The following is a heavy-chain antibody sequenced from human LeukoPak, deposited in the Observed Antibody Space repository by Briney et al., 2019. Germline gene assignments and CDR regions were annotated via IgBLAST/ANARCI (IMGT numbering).Heavy chain of an antibody. CDR1: GGSFSGYY. V-gene: IGHV4-34*01. CDR2: INHSGST. CDR3: ARGRGSSGYSRLLRHLQH. D-gene: IGHD3-22*01. Sequence: SETLSLTCAVYGGSFSGYYWSWIRQPPGKGLEWIGEINHSGSTNYNPSLKSRVTISVDTSKNQFSLKLSSVTAADTAVYYCARGRGSSGYSRLLRHLQHWGQGTLVTVSS. J-gene: IGHJ1*01.